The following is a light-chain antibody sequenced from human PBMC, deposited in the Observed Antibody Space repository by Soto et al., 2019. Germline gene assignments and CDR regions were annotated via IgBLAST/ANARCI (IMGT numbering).Light chain of an antibody. CDR3: CSHSTSITWM. CDR2: EVT. CDR1: SSDVGGYNF. Sequence: QSALTQTASVSASPGQSITISCTGTSSDVGGYNFVSWYQQHPGKAPKLIIHEVTNRLSGVSKRFSGSKSGNTASLTISGLQAEDEAVYYCCSHSTSITWMFGGGTKLTVL. V-gene: IGLV2-14*03. J-gene: IGLJ3*02.